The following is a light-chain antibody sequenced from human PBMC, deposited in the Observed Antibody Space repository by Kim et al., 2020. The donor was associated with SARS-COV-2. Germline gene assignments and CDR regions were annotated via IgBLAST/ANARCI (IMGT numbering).Light chain of an antibody. Sequence: YELTQPPSMSVYPGQTASITCSGDKLENKNVCWYQQKPGQSPVVVIYQDRKRPSGIPERFSGSNAGNTATLTISGTQAMDEADYYCQAWDSSTVVFGGGTQLTVL. CDR1: KLENKN. CDR2: QDR. CDR3: QAWDSSTVV. J-gene: IGLJ2*01. V-gene: IGLV3-1*01.